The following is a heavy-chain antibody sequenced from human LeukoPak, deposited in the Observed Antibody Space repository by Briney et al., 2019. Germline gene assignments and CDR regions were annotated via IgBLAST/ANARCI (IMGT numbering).Heavy chain of an antibody. Sequence: ASVKVSCKASGYTFTGYYMHWVRQAPGQGLEWMGWINPNSGGTNYAQKLQGRVTMTTDTSTSTAYMELRSLRSDDTAVYYCARVSRDPYYYYYMDVWGKGTTVTVSS. CDR3: ARVSRDPYYYYYMDV. CDR2: INPNSGGT. V-gene: IGHV1-2*02. CDR1: GYTFTGYY. J-gene: IGHJ6*03. D-gene: IGHD2-2*01.